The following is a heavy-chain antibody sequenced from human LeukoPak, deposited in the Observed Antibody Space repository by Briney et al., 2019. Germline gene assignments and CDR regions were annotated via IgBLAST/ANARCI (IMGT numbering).Heavy chain of an antibody. CDR1: GYTFADYY. CDR2: VNPVSGGT. D-gene: IGHD1-26*01. V-gene: IGHV1-2*02. Sequence: ASVKVSCKASGYTFADYYMHWVRQAPGQGLEWMGWVNPVSGGTYYAQRFLGRVTMTRDSSISTVYMELSRLQSDDTAVYHCASLGATTLSYFGMDVWGQGTTVTVPS. J-gene: IGHJ6*02. CDR3: ASLGATTLSYFGMDV.